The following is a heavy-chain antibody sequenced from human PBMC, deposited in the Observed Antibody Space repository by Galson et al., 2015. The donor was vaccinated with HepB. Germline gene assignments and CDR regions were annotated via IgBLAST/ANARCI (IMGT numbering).Heavy chain of an antibody. D-gene: IGHD2-2*02. V-gene: IGHV3-23*01. CDR1: GFTFSSYA. CDR2: ISGSGGST. CDR3: AKDWGYCSSTSCYTHWYFDL. J-gene: IGHJ2*01. Sequence: SLRLSCAASGFTFSSYAMSWVRQAPGKGLEWVSAISGSGGSTYYADSVKGRFTISRDNSKNTLYLQMNSLRAEDTAVYYCAKDWGYCSSTSCYTHWYFDLWGRGTLVTVSS.